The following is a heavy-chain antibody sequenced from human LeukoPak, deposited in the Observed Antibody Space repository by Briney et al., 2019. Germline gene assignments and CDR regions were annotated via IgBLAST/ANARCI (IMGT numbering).Heavy chain of an antibody. CDR1: GFPFITYN. CDR3: TKGGGYEAQYYYYYLDV. D-gene: IGHD5-12*01. V-gene: IGHV3-48*01. J-gene: IGHJ6*03. CDR2: IDSSSSTI. Sequence: GGSLTLSCAVSGFPFITYNMNWVRQAPGKGLEWVSYIDSSSSTIYYADSVKGRFTISRDNSKNTLYLQMKSLRAEDTAVYYCTKGGGYEAQYYYYYLDVWGKGTTVTISS.